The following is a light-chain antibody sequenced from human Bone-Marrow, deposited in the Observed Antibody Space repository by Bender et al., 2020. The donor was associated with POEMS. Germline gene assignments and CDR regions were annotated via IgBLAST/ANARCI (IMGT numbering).Light chain of an antibody. V-gene: IGLV3-1*01. CDR2: ENN. CDR3: QAWDSSSYV. Sequence: SYELTQPPSVSVSPGQTAIITCSGDKLGDQYACWYQQKAGQSPVLVIFENNKRPSGIPGRFSGSNTGNTATLTISGTQPMDEADYYCQAWDSSSYVFGTGTKVTVL. J-gene: IGLJ1*01. CDR1: KLGDQY.